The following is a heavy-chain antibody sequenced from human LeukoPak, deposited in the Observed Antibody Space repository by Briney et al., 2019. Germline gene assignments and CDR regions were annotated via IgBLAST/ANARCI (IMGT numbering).Heavy chain of an antibody. Sequence: SETLSLACTVSGGSISSYYWSWIRQPPGKGLEWIGYIYYSGSTNYNPSLKSRVTISVDMSKNQFSLKLSSVTAADTAVYYCARTTEGGYTYDYFYYYYMDVWGKGTTVTISS. V-gene: IGHV4-59*01. CDR3: ARTTEGGYTYDYFYYYYMDV. D-gene: IGHD5-18*01. CDR1: GGSISSYY. CDR2: IYYSGST. J-gene: IGHJ6*03.